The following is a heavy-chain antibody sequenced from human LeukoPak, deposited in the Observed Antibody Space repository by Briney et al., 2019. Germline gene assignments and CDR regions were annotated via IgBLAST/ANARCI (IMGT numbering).Heavy chain of an antibody. CDR2: IYYSGTT. V-gene: IGHV4-39*01. CDR1: GGSIGSSNYY. CDR3: ARHSSRSHPNFDY. J-gene: IGHJ4*02. Sequence: SETLSLTCTVSGGSIGSSNYYWGWIRQPPGMGLEWIGSIYYSGTTYYNPSLESRVTVSVDTSKNQFSLKLSSVTAADTAVYYCARHSSRSHPNFDYWGQGTLVTVSS. D-gene: IGHD2/OR15-2a*01.